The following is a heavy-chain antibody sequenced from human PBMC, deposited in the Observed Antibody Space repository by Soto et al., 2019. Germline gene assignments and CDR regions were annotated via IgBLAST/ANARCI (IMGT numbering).Heavy chain of an antibody. CDR1: GYTFTDYY. CDR3: ARGDVRVVASFDP. CDR2: ISPNSGGT. J-gene: IGHJ5*02. Sequence: GVSVKVSCKASGYTFTDYYIHWVRQAPGQGLEWMGWISPNSGGTNYAQKFQGRVTMTRDTSISTAYMELSRLISDDTAVYYCARGDVRVVASFDPWGQGALVTVSS. V-gene: IGHV1-2*02. D-gene: IGHD2-15*01.